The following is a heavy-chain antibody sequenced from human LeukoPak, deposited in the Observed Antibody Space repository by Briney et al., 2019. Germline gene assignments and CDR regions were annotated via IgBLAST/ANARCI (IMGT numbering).Heavy chain of an antibody. CDR3: ARDLCSSTSCYRSFDY. V-gene: IGHV3-21*01. J-gene: IGHJ4*02. Sequence: PGGSLRLSCAASGFTFSSYSMNSVSQAPGKGMEWVSSISSSSSYIYYAASVKGRFTISRDNAKNSLYLQMNSLRAEDTAVYYCARDLCSSTSCYRSFDYWGQGTLVTGSS. CDR1: GFTFSSYS. CDR2: ISSSSSYI. D-gene: IGHD2-2*01.